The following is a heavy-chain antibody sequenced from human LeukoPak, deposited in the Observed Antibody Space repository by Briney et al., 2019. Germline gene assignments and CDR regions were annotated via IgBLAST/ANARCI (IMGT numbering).Heavy chain of an antibody. Sequence: PGGSLRLSCAASGFTVSSNYMSWVRQAPGKGLEWVSSISSSSSYIYYADSVKGRFTISRDNAKNSLYLQMNSLRAEDTAVYYCARSKGAAADPYYFDYWGQGTLVTVSS. V-gene: IGHV3-21*01. CDR3: ARSKGAAADPYYFDY. CDR2: ISSSSSYI. CDR1: GFTVSSNY. D-gene: IGHD6-13*01. J-gene: IGHJ4*02.